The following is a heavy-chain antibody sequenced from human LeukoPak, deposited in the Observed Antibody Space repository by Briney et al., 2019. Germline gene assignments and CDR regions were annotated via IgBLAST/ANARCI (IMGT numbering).Heavy chain of an antibody. CDR2: ISTSGNKM. CDR1: GFTFSNYE. D-gene: IGHD5-24*01. CDR3: AKSGYNRFDY. V-gene: IGHV3-48*03. Sequence: PGGSLRLSCEASGFTFSNYEMIWVRQAPGKGLEWISFISTSGNKMYYVDSVKGRFTISRDNAKSSMSLQMNSLRAEDTAVYYCAKSGYNRFDYWGQGTLVTVSS. J-gene: IGHJ4*02.